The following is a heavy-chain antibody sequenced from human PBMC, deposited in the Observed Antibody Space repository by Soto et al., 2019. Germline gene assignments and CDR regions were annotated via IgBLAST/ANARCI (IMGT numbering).Heavy chain of an antibody. V-gene: IGHV3-48*02. CDR2: ISSLSSPR. D-gene: IGHD1-26*01. Sequence: EVPLVESGGGLVQTGGSLRLSCAASGFTFSGYSMNLVRQAPGKGLEWISYISSLSSPRYYAESVEGRFTISRDNANNSLYLQMSSLRDEDTAVYFCAREDILGARSFDYWGQGALVTVSS. J-gene: IGHJ4*02. CDR3: AREDILGARSFDY. CDR1: GFTFSGYS.